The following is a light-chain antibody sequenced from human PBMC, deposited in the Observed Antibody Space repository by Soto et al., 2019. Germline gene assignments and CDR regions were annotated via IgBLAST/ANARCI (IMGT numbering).Light chain of an antibody. V-gene: IGKV3-20*01. J-gene: IGKJ1*01. CDR2: GAS. Sequence: EIVMTQSPGTLSLSPGDRATLSCRASQSVSNNYLAWYQQKPGQAPRLLIYGASSRATGIPDRVSGSGSGTDFTLTISGLEPEDFAVYFCQQYAGSPRTFGQGTKVDI. CDR1: QSVSNNY. CDR3: QQYAGSPRT.